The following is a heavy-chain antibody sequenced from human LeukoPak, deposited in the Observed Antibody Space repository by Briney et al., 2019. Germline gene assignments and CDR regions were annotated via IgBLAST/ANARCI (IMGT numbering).Heavy chain of an antibody. CDR3: AKDLHSSGYYYYYYGMDV. Sequence: GGSLRLSCAASGFTFSSYAMSWVRQAPGKGLEWVSTISGGGGSTYYADSVKGRFTISRDNSKNTLYLQMNSLRAEDTAVYYCAKDLHSSGYYYYYYGMDVWGQGTTVTVSS. D-gene: IGHD3-22*01. V-gene: IGHV3-23*01. CDR2: ISGGGGST. CDR1: GFTFSSYA. J-gene: IGHJ6*02.